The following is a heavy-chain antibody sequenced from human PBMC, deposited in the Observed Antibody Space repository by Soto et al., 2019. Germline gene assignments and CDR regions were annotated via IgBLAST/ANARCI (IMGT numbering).Heavy chain of an antibody. D-gene: IGHD2-21*02. CDR1: GGSISSGGYY. CDR2: IYYSGST. J-gene: IGHJ4*02. V-gene: IGHV4-31*03. Sequence: QVQLQESGPGLVKPSQTLSLTCTVSGGSISSGGYYWSWIRQHPGKGLEWIGYIYYSGSTYYNPSLKRRVTISVDTSKNQFSLKLSSVTAADTAVYYCARDGPYCGGDCYFDYWGQGTLVTVSS. CDR3: ARDGPYCGGDCYFDY.